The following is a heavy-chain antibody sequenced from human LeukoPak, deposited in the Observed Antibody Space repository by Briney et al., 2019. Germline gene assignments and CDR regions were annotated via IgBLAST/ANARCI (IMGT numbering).Heavy chain of an antibody. CDR2: IYYSGST. CDR3: ATVDYASGSYRFDP. CDR1: GGAISNYY. D-gene: IGHD3-10*01. Sequence: SETLSLTWTVSGGAISNYYWSWIRQPPGKGLEWLGYIYYSGSTNYNPSLKSRVNISVDTSKNQFSLKLSSVTAADTAVYYCATVDYASGSYRFDPWGQGTLVTVSS. J-gene: IGHJ5*02. V-gene: IGHV4-59*01.